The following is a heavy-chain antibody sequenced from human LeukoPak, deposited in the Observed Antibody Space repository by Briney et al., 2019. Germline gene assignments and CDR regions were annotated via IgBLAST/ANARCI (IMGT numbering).Heavy chain of an antibody. V-gene: IGHV1-69*13. CDR2: ITPIFGTG. CDR1: GGTFSSYD. D-gene: IGHD4-23*01. J-gene: IGHJ4*02. CDR3: ARGWLAETTVVTPYNY. Sequence: SVKVSCKASGGTFSSYDISWVRQAPGQGLEWMGGITPIFGTGKYAQKFQGRVTITAVESMSTAYMELSSLRSEDTAVYYCARGWLAETTVVTPYNYWGQGTLVTVSS.